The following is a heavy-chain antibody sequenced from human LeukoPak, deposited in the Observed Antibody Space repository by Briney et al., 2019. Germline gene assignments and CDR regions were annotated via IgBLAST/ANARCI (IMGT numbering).Heavy chain of an antibody. CDR1: GDGFSSNSAT. V-gene: IGHV6-1*01. Sequence: SQTLSLTCAISGDGFSSNSATWNWIRQSPSRGLEWLGRTYYRSKWYNEYAVSVKSRITINPDTSKNQSSLQLNSVTPDDTAVYFCARGSPRHLDYWGQGTLVTVSS. CDR2: TYYRSKWYN. D-gene: IGHD6-19*01. J-gene: IGHJ4*02. CDR3: ARGSPRHLDY.